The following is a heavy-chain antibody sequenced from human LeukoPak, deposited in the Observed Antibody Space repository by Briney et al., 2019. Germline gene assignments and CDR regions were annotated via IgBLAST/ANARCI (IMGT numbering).Heavy chain of an antibody. J-gene: IGHJ4*02. V-gene: IGHV4-31*03. Sequence: SQTLSLTCTVSGGSISSGGYYWSWIRQHPGKGLEWIGYIYYSGSTYYNPSLKSRVTISVDTSKNQFSLKLSSVTAADTAVYYCARGDRNWNYYDYWGQGTLVTVSS. D-gene: IGHD1-1*01. CDR3: ARGDRNWNYYDY. CDR2: IYYSGST. CDR1: GGSISSGGYY.